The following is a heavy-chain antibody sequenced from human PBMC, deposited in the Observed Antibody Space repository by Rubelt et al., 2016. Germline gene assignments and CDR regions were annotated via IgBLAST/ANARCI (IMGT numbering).Heavy chain of an antibody. V-gene: IGHV1-3*01. D-gene: IGHD2-8*01. CDR2: INAGNGNT. CDR3: ARAQRIRLLMVYAPTFDY. Sequence: QVQLVQSGAEVKKPGASVKVSCKASGYTFTSYAMHWVRQAPGQRLEWMGWINAGNGNTNYSQKFQGRVTITRDTSARTAYMELSSLRSEDTAVYYCARAQRIRLLMVYAPTFDYWGQGTLVTVSS. CDR1: GYTFTSYA. J-gene: IGHJ4*02.